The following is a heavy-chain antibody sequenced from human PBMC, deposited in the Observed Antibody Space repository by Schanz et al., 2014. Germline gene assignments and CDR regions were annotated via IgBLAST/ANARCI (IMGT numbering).Heavy chain of an antibody. J-gene: IGHJ4*02. Sequence: QVLLQESGPGVVKPSGTLSLTCAVSGGSIISSTWWGWVRQPPGRGLEWIGEIYHNGDTSFNPSLKTRATISVDTSKKECSLRLTSLTAADTAVYYCARLEYTSGWQGFDYWGQGILVTVSP. CDR1: GGSIISSTW. CDR3: ARLEYTSGWQGFDY. CDR2: IYHNGDT. D-gene: IGHD1-1*01. V-gene: IGHV4-4*02.